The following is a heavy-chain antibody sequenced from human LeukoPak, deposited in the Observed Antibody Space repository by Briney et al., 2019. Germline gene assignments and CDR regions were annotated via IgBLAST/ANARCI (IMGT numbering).Heavy chain of an antibody. D-gene: IGHD6-13*01. CDR3: ARDGGYSTNFDY. J-gene: IGHJ4*02. Sequence: PGGSLRLSCAASGFTFNNYWITWVRQAPGKGLEWVANIKQDGSEKYYVDSVKGRFTISRDNAKNSLYLRMNSLRGEDTALYYCARDGGYSTNFDYWGQGTLVTVSS. CDR2: IKQDGSEK. V-gene: IGHV3-7*01. CDR1: GFTFNNYW.